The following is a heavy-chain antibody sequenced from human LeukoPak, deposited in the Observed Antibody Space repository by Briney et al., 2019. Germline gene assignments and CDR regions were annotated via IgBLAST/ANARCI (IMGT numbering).Heavy chain of an antibody. D-gene: IGHD2-2*01. V-gene: IGHV3-21*01. CDR3: ARDRLTRYCSSTSCPSYYYGMDV. CDR1: GFTFSSFT. J-gene: IGHJ6*02. CDR2: ISSRSDYI. Sequence: GGSLRLSCAASGFTFSSFTMNWVRQAPGKGLEWVSCISSRSDYIYYADSVKGRFTISRDNAKNSVYLRMNSLRAEDTAVYYCARDRLTRYCSSTSCPSYYYGMDVWGQGTTVTVSS.